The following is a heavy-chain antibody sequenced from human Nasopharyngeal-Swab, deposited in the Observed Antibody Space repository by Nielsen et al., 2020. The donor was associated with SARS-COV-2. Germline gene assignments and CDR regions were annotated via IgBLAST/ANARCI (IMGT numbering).Heavy chain of an antibody. D-gene: IGHD4-17*01. J-gene: IGHJ6*02. CDR2: ISYDGSNK. CDR1: GFTFSSYA. CDR3: ASGGYGDYDAYYYGMDV. V-gene: IGHV3-30-3*01. Sequence: GVSLRLSCAASGFTFSSYALHWVRQAPGKGLEWVAVISYDGSNKYYADSVKGRFTISRDNAKNSLYPKMNSLRAEDTAVYYCASGGYGDYDAYYYGMDVWGQGTTVTVSS.